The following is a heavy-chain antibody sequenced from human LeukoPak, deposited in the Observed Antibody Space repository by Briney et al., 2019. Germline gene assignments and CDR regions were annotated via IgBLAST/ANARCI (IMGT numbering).Heavy chain of an antibody. CDR1: GITFSSYW. Sequence: GGSLRLSCAASGITFSSYWMHWVRQAPGKGLVWVSRINIDGTNTDYADSVKGRFTISRDNAKNTLYLQMNSLRAEDTAVYYCVREQTALVKFGFDVWGQGTMVTVSS. D-gene: IGHD2-21*01. V-gene: IGHV3-74*01. J-gene: IGHJ3*01. CDR2: INIDGTNT. CDR3: VREQTALVKFGFDV.